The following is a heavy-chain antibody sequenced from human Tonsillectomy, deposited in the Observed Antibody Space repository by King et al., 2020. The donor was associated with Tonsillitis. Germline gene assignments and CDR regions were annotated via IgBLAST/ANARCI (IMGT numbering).Heavy chain of an antibody. CDR3: ARVAVAGSILYGMDV. V-gene: IGHV1-46*01. Sequence: QLVQSGAEVKKPGASVKVSCKASGYTFTSYYMHWVRQAPGQGLEWMGITNPSGGSTTYAQKFQGRVTMTRDTSTRTVYMELSSLRAEDTAVYYCARVAVAGSILYGMDVWGPGPTVTVSS. D-gene: IGHD6-19*01. J-gene: IGHJ6*02. CDR1: GYTFTSYY. CDR2: TNPSGGST.